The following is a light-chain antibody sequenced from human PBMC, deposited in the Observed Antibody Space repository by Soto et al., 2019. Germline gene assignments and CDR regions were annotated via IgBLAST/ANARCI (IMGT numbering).Light chain of an antibody. CDR2: GAS. V-gene: IGKV3-20*01. CDR1: QSVSSSY. J-gene: IGKJ2*01. CDR3: QYHGSSFQT. Sequence: EIVLTQSPGTLSLSPGERATLSCRASQSVSSSYLAWYQQKPGLAPRLLIYGASSRATGIPDRFGGGGSGTDFTLSISRLEPEDFAVYYCQYHGSSFQTFGQGTKLEIK.